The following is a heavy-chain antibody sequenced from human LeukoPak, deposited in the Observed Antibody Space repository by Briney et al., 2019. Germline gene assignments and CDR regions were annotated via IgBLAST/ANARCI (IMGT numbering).Heavy chain of an antibody. J-gene: IGHJ3*02. CDR2: IIPILGIA. D-gene: IGHD2-2*02. Sequence: GSSVKVSCKASGGTFSSYTISWVRQAPGQGLEWMGRIIPILGIANYAQKFQGRVTITAYKSTSTAYMELSSLRSEDTAVYYCARAPTIPYCSSTSCYSRNAFDIWGQGTMVTVSS. CDR1: GGTFSSYT. CDR3: ARAPTIPYCSSTSCYSRNAFDI. V-gene: IGHV1-69*02.